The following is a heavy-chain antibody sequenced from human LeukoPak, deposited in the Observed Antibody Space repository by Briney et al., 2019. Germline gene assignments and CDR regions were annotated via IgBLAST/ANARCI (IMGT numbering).Heavy chain of an antibody. V-gene: IGHV1-46*01. CDR2: ISPSGGST. CDR3: ARLGSGEDDGGWVDY. J-gene: IGHJ4*02. D-gene: IGHD3-10*01. Sequence: ASVKVSCKASGYTFTRYYIHWVRQAPGQGLEWMGIISPSGGSTSNAQKFQGRVTMTGDTSTSTVYMELSSLRSEDPAVYYCARLGSGEDDGGWVDYWGQGTLVTVSS. CDR1: GYTFTRYY.